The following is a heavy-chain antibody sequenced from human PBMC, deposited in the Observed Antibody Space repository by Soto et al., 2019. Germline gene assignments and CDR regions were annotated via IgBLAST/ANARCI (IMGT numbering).Heavy chain of an antibody. Sequence: GESLKISCKGSGYNFNTFLISWLRQMPVKGLEWMGRIDPSDSYSDYSPSFKGHVSISSDKSVTTAYLTWSSLKASDTAIYYCARLDGARPDALDCFRQGTMVT. D-gene: IGHD2-8*01. CDR2: IDPSDSYS. J-gene: IGHJ3*01. CDR1: GYNFNTFL. V-gene: IGHV5-10-1*01. CDR3: ARLDGARPDALDC.